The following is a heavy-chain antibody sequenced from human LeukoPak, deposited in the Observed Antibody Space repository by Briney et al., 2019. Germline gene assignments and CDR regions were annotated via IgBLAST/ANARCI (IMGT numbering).Heavy chain of an antibody. CDR1: GGSFSGYY. J-gene: IGHJ4*02. CDR3: ARLGGSYPSYYFDY. D-gene: IGHD1-26*01. Sequence: SETLSLTCAVYGGSFSGYYWSWIRQPPGKGLEWIGEINHSGSTNYNPSLKSRVTISVDTSKNQFSLKLSSVTAADTAVYFCARLGGSYPSYYFDYWGQGTLVTVSS. CDR2: INHSGST. V-gene: IGHV4-34*01.